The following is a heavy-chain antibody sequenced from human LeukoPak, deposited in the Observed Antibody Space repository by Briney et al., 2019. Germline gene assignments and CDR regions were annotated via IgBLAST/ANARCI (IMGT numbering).Heavy chain of an antibody. CDR1: GGSIRSGSHY. CDR2: IYSSGST. V-gene: IGHV4-61*01. J-gene: IGHJ3*02. CDR3: ARNPSYSYGPNHDAFDI. D-gene: IGHD5-18*01. Sequence: PSETLSLTCTVSGGSIRSGSHYWSWIRQPPGKGLEWIGHIYSSGSTDYSPSLKSRVTISVDTSKNQFSLRLSSVTAADTAVYYCARNPSYSYGPNHDAFDIWGQGTMVTVSS.